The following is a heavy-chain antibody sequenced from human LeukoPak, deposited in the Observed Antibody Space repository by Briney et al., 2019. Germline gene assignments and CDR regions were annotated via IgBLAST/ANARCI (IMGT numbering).Heavy chain of an antibody. CDR3: ARYGSGGSRAY. CDR1: GFTFSNYS. Sequence: GGSQRLSCAASGFTFSNYSMNWVRQAPGKGVEWVSSISSSSSYIYYADSVKGRFTISRDNAKNSLYLQMNSLRAEDTAVYYCARYGSGGSRAYSGQGTLVTVSS. V-gene: IGHV3-21*01. J-gene: IGHJ4*02. D-gene: IGHD2-15*01. CDR2: ISSSSSYI.